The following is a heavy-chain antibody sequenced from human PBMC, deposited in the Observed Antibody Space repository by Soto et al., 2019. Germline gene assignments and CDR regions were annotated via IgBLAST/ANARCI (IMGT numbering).Heavy chain of an antibody. Sequence: GGSLRLSCAASGFTFSSYAMSWVRQAPGKGLEWVSAISGSGGSTYYADSVKGRFTISRDNSKNTLYLQMNSLRAEDTAVYYCAKAYYYYDSSGYYYGGYYFDYWGQGT. J-gene: IGHJ4*02. CDR2: ISGSGGST. CDR1: GFTFSSYA. D-gene: IGHD3-22*01. CDR3: AKAYYYYDSSGYYYGGYYFDY. V-gene: IGHV3-23*01.